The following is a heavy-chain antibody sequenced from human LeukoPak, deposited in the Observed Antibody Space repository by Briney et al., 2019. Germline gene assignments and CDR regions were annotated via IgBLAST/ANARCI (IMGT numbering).Heavy chain of an antibody. V-gene: IGHV4-59*01. Sequence: SETLSLTCTVSGDSMSNYYWTWIRQPPGKGLEWIGYMYDSGYTSYSPSLKSRLTMSLDTSKNQFSLKLRSVTAADTAMYFCAGGSINWGTFYYYFDSWGHGTLVTVSS. CDR2: MYDSGYT. CDR3: AGGSINWGTFYYYFDS. D-gene: IGHD7-27*01. CDR1: GDSMSNYY. J-gene: IGHJ4*01.